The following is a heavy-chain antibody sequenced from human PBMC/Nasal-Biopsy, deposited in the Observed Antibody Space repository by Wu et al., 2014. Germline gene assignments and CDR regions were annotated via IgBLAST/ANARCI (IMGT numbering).Heavy chain of an antibody. V-gene: IGHV4-4*02. J-gene: IGHJ4*02. Sequence: TLSLTCAVSGGSISSENWWSWVRQPPGKGLEWIGKIHHRGSTTYNPSLKSPVTISIDKSKNEFSLKLTSVTAADTAVYYCARIESIVTSELDYWGQGIMVTVSS. CDR1: GGSISSENW. CDR2: IHHRGST. D-gene: IGHD2-21*01. CDR3: ARIESIVTSELDY.